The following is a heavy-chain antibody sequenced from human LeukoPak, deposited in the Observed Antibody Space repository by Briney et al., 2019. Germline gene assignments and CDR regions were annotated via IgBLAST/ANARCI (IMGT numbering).Heavy chain of an antibody. CDR3: ARAKGVVVVPAAIRVGDWFDP. J-gene: IGHJ5*02. CDR2: IYYSGST. Sequence: SQTLSLTCTVSGSSISSGDYYWSWIRQPPGTGLEWIGYIYYSGSTYYNPSLKSRVTISVDTSKNQFSLKLSSVTAADTAVYYCARAKGVVVVPAAIRVGDWFDPWGQGTLVTVSS. V-gene: IGHV4-30-4*01. D-gene: IGHD2-2*02. CDR1: GSSISSGDYY.